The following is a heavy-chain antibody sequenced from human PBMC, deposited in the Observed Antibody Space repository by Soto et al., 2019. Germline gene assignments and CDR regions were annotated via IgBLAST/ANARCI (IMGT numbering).Heavy chain of an antibody. CDR1: GGTFSSYT. CDR3: ARTDYGDYGAFDI. J-gene: IGHJ3*02. Sequence: SVKVSCKASGGTFSSYTISWVRQAPGQGLEWMGRIIPILGIASYAQKFQGRVTITADKSTSTAYMELSSLRSEDTAVYYCARTDYGDYGAFDIWGQGTMVSVSS. V-gene: IGHV1-69*02. CDR2: IIPILGIA. D-gene: IGHD4-17*01.